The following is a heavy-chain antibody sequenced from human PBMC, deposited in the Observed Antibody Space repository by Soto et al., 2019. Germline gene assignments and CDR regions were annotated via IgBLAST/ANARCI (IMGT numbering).Heavy chain of an antibody. D-gene: IGHD3-10*01. J-gene: IGHJ6*04. V-gene: IGHV3-74*01. CDR1: GFTFSNYW. CDR3: ARGGFDYSPGRMDA. CDR2: TKSDGSGT. Sequence: EVQLVESGGGLLQPWVSLTLSCTASGFTFSNYWMHWVRQAPGKGLVWVSRTKSDGSGTSYTDSVKGRFTISSYNAYNTLQFQMSNLRAEDTAVYYCARGGFDYSPGRMDAWVKGTTVIVSS.